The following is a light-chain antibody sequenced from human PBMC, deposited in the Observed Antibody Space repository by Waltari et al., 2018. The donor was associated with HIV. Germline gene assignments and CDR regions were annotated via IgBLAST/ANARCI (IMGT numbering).Light chain of an antibody. J-gene: IGKJ3*01. V-gene: IGKV1-33*01. Sequence: DIHMTQSPSSLSASVGGRVTITCRASQDIGNHLSWYRQKPGRAPELLLYSASNLETGVPSKFSGRGSGTTFIFTINSLQSEDSATYYCQQFSSLPITFGPGTTVDVK. CDR2: SAS. CDR1: QDIGNH. CDR3: QQFSSLPIT.